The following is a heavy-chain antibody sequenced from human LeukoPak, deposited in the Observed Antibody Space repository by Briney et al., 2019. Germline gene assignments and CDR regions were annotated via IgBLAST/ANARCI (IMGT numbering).Heavy chain of an antibody. CDR1: GFTFSSYG. J-gene: IGHJ4*02. CDR3: AKDLKQLANFDY. CDR2: ISDSGGSI. V-gene: IGHV3-23*01. Sequence: GGSLRLSCAASGFTFSSYGMSWVRQAPGKGLERVSGISDSGGSIYYAQSVKGRFTISRDNSKNTLYLQMNSLRAEDTAVYYCAKDLKQLANFDYWGQGTLVTVSS. D-gene: IGHD6-6*01.